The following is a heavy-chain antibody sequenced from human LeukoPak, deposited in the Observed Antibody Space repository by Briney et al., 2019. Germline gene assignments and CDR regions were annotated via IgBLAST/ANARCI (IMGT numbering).Heavy chain of an antibody. J-gene: IGHJ4*02. D-gene: IGHD3-3*01. CDR1: GFTFSSYA. CDR3: AKDVFWSGYYPFDY. CDR2: ISGSGGST. Sequence: GGSLRLSCAASGFTFSSYAMSWVRQAPGKGLEWVSAISGSGGSTYYADSVKGRFTISRDNSKNTLYLQMNSLRAEDTDVYYCAKDVFWSGYYPFDYWGQGTLVTVSS. V-gene: IGHV3-23*01.